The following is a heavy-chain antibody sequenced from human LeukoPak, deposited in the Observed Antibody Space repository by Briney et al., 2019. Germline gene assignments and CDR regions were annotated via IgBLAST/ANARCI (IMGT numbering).Heavy chain of an antibody. CDR1: GYSFTSYW. D-gene: IGHD3-10*01. Sequence: PGESLKISCKGSGYSFTSYWISWVRQMPGKGLEWMGRVDPSDSYTNYSPSFQGHVSISADKSISTAYLQWRSLKASDTAMYYCASLFRDDVFDIWGQGTMVTVSS. V-gene: IGHV5-10-1*01. CDR2: VDPSDSYT. J-gene: IGHJ3*02. CDR3: ASLFRDDVFDI.